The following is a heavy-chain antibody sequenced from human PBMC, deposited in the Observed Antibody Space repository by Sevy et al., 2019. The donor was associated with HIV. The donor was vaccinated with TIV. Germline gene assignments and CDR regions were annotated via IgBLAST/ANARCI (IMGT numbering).Heavy chain of an antibody. Sequence: GGSLRLSCAASGFTFSTYNMNWVRQPPGKGLEWVSSITSSSNYIYYADSLKGRFTISRDNAKNSLYLQMNSLRAEDTAMYYCARDLGDYALYYYGMDVWGQGTTVTVSS. CDR1: GFTFSTYN. J-gene: IGHJ6*02. V-gene: IGHV3-21*04. CDR2: ITSSSNYI. D-gene: IGHD4-17*01. CDR3: ARDLGDYALYYYGMDV.